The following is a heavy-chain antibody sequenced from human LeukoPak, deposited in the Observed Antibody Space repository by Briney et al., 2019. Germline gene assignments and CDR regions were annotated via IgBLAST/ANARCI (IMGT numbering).Heavy chain of an antibody. D-gene: IGHD4-17*01. CDR1: GYTFSDYY. Sequence: ASVKVSCTASGYTFSDYYIHWLRQAPGQGLEWMGWINPKSGVTNFAQYFQGRVTMTRDTSSTTVYMELSRLRSDDTAVYYCARVDHYGDYFSWFDPWGQGTLVTVSS. V-gene: IGHV1-2*02. CDR2: INPKSGVT. J-gene: IGHJ5*02. CDR3: ARVDHYGDYFSWFDP.